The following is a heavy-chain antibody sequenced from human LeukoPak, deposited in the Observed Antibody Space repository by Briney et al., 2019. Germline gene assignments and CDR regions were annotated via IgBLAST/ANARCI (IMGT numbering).Heavy chain of an antibody. CDR1: GGSISSYY. J-gene: IGHJ6*03. CDR3: ARHRTYYDFWSGYFRNYYYYYYMDV. Sequence: SETLSLTCTVSGGSISSYYWSWIRQPPGKGLEWIGYIYTSGSTNYNPSLKSRVTISVDTSKNQFSLKLSSVTAADTAVYYCARHRTYYDFWSGYFRNYYYYYYMDVWGKGTTVTVSS. V-gene: IGHV4-4*09. D-gene: IGHD3-3*01. CDR2: IYTSGST.